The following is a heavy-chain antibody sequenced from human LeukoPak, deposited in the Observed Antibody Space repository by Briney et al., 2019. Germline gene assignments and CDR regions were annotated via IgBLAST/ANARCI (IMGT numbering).Heavy chain of an antibody. D-gene: IGHD1-26*01. Sequence: SETLSLTCIVSGGSISSYYWSWIRQPPGKELEWIGYIYKSVTTSYNPSLKSRVSISADTSKTQISLKLSSVTAADTAVYYCARGGNYWPQWWFDPWGRGTLVSVSS. J-gene: IGHJ5*02. CDR1: GGSISSYY. CDR3: ARGGNYWPQWWFDP. V-gene: IGHV4-59*01. CDR2: IYKSVTT.